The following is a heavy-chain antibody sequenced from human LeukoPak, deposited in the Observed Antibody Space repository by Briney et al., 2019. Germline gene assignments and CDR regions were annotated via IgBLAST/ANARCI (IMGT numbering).Heavy chain of an antibody. J-gene: IGHJ4*02. V-gene: IGHV4-38-2*01. D-gene: IGHD3-16*01. Sequence: KPSETLSLTCAVSGYSISSGYYWGWIRQPPGKGLEWIGSIYHSGSTYYNPSPKSRVTISVDTSKNQFSLKLSSVTAADTAVYYCARLRVSRGDNYFDYWGQGTLVTVSS. CDR2: IYHSGST. CDR1: GYSISSGYY. CDR3: ARLRVSRGDNYFDY.